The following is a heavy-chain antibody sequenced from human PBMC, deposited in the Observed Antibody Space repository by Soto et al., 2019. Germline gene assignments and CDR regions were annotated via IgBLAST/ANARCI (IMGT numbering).Heavy chain of an antibody. CDR2: ITPIFATA. J-gene: IGHJ4*02. CDR3: ASPSAAGRF. V-gene: IGHV1-69*01. Sequence: QVQLVQSGAEVKRPGSSVKVSCKASGGTFSSSAFNWVRQAPGHGLEWMGAITPIFATANYAQRFQGRLTISADASTTTVYMALGSLTFDNAALYYCASPSAAGRFWGQGSLVTVSS. CDR1: GGTFSSSA.